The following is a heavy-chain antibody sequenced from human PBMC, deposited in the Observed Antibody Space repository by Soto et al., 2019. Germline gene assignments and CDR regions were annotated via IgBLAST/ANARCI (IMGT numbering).Heavy chain of an antibody. CDR3: AKGSMVRGVRLSNDAFDF. CDR1: GFMFDDYS. D-gene: IGHD3-10*01. Sequence: GGSLRLSCAASGFMFDDYSMHWVRQAPGKGLEWVSGLTWNSGTIDYTDSVKGRFTISRDNAKNSLYLQMNSLRTEDTAFYYCAKGSMVRGVRLSNDAFDFWGQGTMVTVSS. J-gene: IGHJ3*01. CDR2: LTWNSGTI. V-gene: IGHV3-9*01.